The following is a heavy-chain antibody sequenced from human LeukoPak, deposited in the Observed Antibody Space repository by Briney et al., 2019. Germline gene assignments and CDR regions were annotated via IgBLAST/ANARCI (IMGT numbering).Heavy chain of an antibody. CDR3: VRLDWGSGGSGSFDH. Sequence: PSETLSLTCTVSGASISSSSHHWGWIRQPPGKGLEWIGSIYYSGFTHYNPSLKSRVTMSVDTSKNQFSLKLSSVTAADTAVYFCVRLDWGSGGSGSFDHWGQGTLVTVSS. CDR1: GASISSSSHH. J-gene: IGHJ4*02. V-gene: IGHV4-39*01. D-gene: IGHD7-27*01. CDR2: IYYSGFT.